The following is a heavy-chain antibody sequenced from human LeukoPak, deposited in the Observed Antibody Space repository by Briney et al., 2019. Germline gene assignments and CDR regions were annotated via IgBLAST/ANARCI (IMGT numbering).Heavy chain of an antibody. CDR2: IKSKTDGGTT. J-gene: IGHJ6*03. CDR3: TTGDCSGGSCYWGGYYYYYMDV. Sequence: GGSLRLSCAASGFTFSNAWMSWVRQAPGKGLEWVGRIKSKTDGGTTDYAAPVKGRVTISRDDSKNTLYLQMNTLKNEDTAVYYCTTGDCSGGSCYWGGYYYYYMDVWGKGTTVTVSS. D-gene: IGHD2-15*01. V-gene: IGHV3-15*01. CDR1: GFTFSNAW.